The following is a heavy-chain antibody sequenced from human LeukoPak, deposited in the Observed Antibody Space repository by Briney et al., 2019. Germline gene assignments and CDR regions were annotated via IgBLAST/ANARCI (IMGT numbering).Heavy chain of an antibody. CDR3: AGIAVAAVDY. Sequence: SVTVSCTASGGTFTSYAISWVRQAPGQGIEWMGGIIPIFGTANYAQKFQGRVTITADESTSTAYMELSSLRSEDTAVYYCAGIAVAAVDYWGQGTLVTVSS. CDR2: IIPIFGTA. V-gene: IGHV1-69*13. CDR1: GGTFTSYA. J-gene: IGHJ4*02. D-gene: IGHD6-19*01.